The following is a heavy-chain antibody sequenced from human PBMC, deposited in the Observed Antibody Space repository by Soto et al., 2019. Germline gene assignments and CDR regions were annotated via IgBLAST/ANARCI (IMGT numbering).Heavy chain of an antibody. J-gene: IGHJ6*02. D-gene: IGHD4-4*01. Sequence: ASLKVSCKACGYTFTSYDINWVLQATLQGLEWMGWMNPNIGNTGYAQKFQVRVTMTRNTSISTAYMELSSLRAEDTAVYYCARDPPVPTNYYYGMHVWGQGTTVTVSS. CDR3: ARDPPVPTNYYYGMHV. V-gene: IGHV1-8*01. CDR2: MNPNIGNT. CDR1: GYTFTSYD.